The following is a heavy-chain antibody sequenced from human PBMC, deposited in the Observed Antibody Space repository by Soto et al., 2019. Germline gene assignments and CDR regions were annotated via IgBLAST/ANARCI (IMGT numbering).Heavy chain of an antibody. J-gene: IGHJ4*02. Sequence: EVQLVQSGAEVKKPGDSVKISCKGSGYTFTSYWIGWVRQMPEKGLEWMGIIFPGDSDTRYSPAFQGRVSISDDKSISTASLQLNRLKASDTAIYYFARIRGVGWFGEQSSFDSWGQGTLVTVSS. CDR2: IFPGDSDT. D-gene: IGHD3-10*01. CDR1: GYTFTSYW. CDR3: ARIRGVGWFGEQSSFDS. V-gene: IGHV5-51*03.